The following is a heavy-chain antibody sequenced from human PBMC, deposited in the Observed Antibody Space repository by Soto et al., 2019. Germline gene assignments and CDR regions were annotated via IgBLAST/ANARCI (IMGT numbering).Heavy chain of an antibody. CDR3: ARGGFGELLYPQVLYYGMDV. D-gene: IGHD3-10*01. CDR2: INPNSGGT. J-gene: IGHJ6*02. CDR1: GYTFTGYY. V-gene: IGHV1-2*04. Sequence: ASVKVSCKASGYTFTGYYMHWVRQAPGQGLEWMGWINPNSGGTNYAQKFQGWVTMTRDTSISTAYMELSRLRSDDTAVYYCARGGFGELLYPQVLYYGMDVWGQGTTVTVFS.